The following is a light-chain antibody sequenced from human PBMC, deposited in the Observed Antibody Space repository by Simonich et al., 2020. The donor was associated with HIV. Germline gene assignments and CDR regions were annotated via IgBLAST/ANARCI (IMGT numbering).Light chain of an antibody. Sequence: EIVMTQSPAPLSFPPGERATLSSRANQSVSSNLAWYQQKPGQAPRLLIYGASTRATCIPARFSGSGSGTEFTLTISSLQSEDFAVYYCQQYNNWLPITFGQGTRLEIK. CDR3: QQYNNWLPIT. J-gene: IGKJ5*01. CDR2: GAS. V-gene: IGKV3-15*01. CDR1: QSVSSN.